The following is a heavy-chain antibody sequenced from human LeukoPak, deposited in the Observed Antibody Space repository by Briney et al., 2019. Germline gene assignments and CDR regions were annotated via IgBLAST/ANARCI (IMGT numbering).Heavy chain of an antibody. J-gene: IGHJ3*02. CDR3: ARPYGSGSYYNEAFDI. D-gene: IGHD3-10*01. CDR1: GYTFTSYA. Sequence: ASVTVSCKASGYTFTSYAMHWVRQAPGQRLEWMGWINAGNGNTKYSQKFQGRVTITRDTSASTAYMELSSLRSEDTAVYYCARPYGSGSYYNEAFDIWGQGTMVTVSS. V-gene: IGHV1-3*01. CDR2: INAGNGNT.